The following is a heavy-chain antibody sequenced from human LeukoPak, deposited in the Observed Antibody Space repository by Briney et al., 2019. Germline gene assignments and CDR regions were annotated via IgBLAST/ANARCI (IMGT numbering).Heavy chain of an antibody. D-gene: IGHD6-25*01. CDR3: AKEAQREGWYYYYGMDV. J-gene: IGHJ6*02. CDR1: GFTFDDYA. Sequence: GRSLRLSCAASGFTFDDYAMHWVRQAPGKGLEWVSGISWNSGSIGYADSVKGRFTISRDNAKNSLYLQMNSLRAEDTALYYCAKEAQREGWYYYYGMDVWGQGTTVTASS. CDR2: ISWNSGSI. V-gene: IGHV3-9*01.